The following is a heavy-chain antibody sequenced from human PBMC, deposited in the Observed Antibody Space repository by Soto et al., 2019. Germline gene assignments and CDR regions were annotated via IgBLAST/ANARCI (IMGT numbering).Heavy chain of an antibody. CDR1: GGTFSSYA. V-gene: IGHV1-69*13. D-gene: IGHD2-21*02. Sequence: SVKVSCKASGGTFSSYAISWVRQAPGRGLEWMGGIIPIFGTANYAQKFQGRVTITADESTSTAYMELSSLRSEDTAVYYCARDSYCGGDCGGGYFQHWGQGTLVTVSS. CDR3: ARDSYCGGDCGGGYFQH. J-gene: IGHJ1*01. CDR2: IIPIFGTA.